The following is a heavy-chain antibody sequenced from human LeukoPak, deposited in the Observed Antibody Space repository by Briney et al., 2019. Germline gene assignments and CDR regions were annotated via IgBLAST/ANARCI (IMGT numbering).Heavy chain of an antibody. Sequence: SQTLSLTCAISGDSVSSNSAAWNWIRQSPSRGLEWLGRTYYRSKWYNDYAVSVKSRITINPDTSKNQFSLKLSSVTAADTAVYYCARVLRRFGESTNWFDPWGQGTLVTVSS. CDR3: ARVLRRFGESTNWFDP. D-gene: IGHD3-10*01. CDR2: TYYRSKWYN. V-gene: IGHV6-1*01. CDR1: GDSVSSNSAA. J-gene: IGHJ5*02.